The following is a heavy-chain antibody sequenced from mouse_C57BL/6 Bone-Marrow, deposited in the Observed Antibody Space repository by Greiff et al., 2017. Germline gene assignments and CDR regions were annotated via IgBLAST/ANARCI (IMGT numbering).Heavy chain of an antibody. V-gene: IGHV2-2*01. D-gene: IGHD1-1*01. CDR2: LWSGGST. CDR3: ANYYGSSYAMDY. CDR1: GFSLTSYG. Sequence: QVQLQQSGPGLVQPSQSLSITCTVSGFSLTSYGVHWVRQSPGKGLEWLGVLWSGGSTDYNAAFISRLSISKDNSKSQVFFKMNSLQADDPAIYYCANYYGSSYAMDYWGQGTSVTVSS. J-gene: IGHJ4*01.